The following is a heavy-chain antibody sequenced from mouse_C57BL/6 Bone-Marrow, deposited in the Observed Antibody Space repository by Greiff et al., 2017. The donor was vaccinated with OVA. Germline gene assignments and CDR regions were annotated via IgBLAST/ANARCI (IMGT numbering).Heavy chain of an antibody. CDR2: INPNNGGT. V-gene: IGHV1-18*01. CDR1: GYTFTDYN. D-gene: IGHD2-4*01. Sequence: VHVKQSGPELVKPGASVKIPCKASGYTFTDYNMDWVKQSHGKSLEWIGDINPNNGGTIYNQKFKGKATLTVDKSSSTAYMELRSLTSEDTAVYYCARQSYDYDGFAYWGQGTLVTVSA. J-gene: IGHJ3*01. CDR3: ARQSYDYDGFAY.